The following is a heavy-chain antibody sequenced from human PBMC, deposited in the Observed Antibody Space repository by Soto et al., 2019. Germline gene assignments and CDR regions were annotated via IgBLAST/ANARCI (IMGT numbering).Heavy chain of an antibody. Sequence: GGSLRLSCAASGFTFSSYAMSWVRQAPGKGLEWVSAISGSGGSTYYADSVKGRFTISRDNSKNTLYLQMTSLIAEDMAGYYGANSFYGSSGYSFDYWGQGTLVTVSS. CDR1: GFTFSSYA. CDR3: ANSFYGSSGYSFDY. CDR2: ISGSGGST. J-gene: IGHJ4*02. V-gene: IGHV3-23*01. D-gene: IGHD3-22*01.